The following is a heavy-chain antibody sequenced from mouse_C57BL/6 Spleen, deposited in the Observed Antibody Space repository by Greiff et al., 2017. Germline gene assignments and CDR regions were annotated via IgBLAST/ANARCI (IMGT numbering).Heavy chain of an antibody. Sequence: QSCKASGYTFTSYWMHWVKQRPGRGLEWLGRIDPNSGGTKYNEKFKSKTTLTVDKPSITAYMQLSSLTSEDSAVYYCARGVITTVVHYWGQGTTLTVSS. CDR3: ARGVITTVVHY. V-gene: IGHV1-72*01. D-gene: IGHD1-1*01. CDR1: GYTFTSYW. CDR2: IDPNSGGT. J-gene: IGHJ2*01.